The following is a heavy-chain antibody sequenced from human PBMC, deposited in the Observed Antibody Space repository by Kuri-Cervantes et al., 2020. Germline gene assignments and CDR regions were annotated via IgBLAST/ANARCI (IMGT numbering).Heavy chain of an antibody. J-gene: IGHJ3*02. D-gene: IGHD1-26*01. V-gene: IGHV3-74*01. CDR2: INSDGSST. CDR3: AREVGAGAFDI. CDR1: GFTFSSYW. Sequence: GESLKISCAASGFTFSSYWMHWVRQAPGKGLVWVSRINSDGSSTSYADSVKGRFTISRDNAKNTLYLQMNSLRAEDTAVYYCAREVGAGAFDIWGQGTMVTVSS.